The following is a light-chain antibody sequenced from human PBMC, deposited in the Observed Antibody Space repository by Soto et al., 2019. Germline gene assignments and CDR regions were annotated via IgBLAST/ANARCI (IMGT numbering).Light chain of an antibody. Sequence: QSALTQPASVSGSPGQPITISCAGTSSDVGGYNYVSWYQQHPGKVPRLIISDVNKRPSGVSDRFSGSKSGNTASLTISGLQAEDEADYYCASFTRSVTVVFGGGTQLTVL. J-gene: IGLJ2*01. CDR3: ASFTRSVTVV. V-gene: IGLV2-14*03. CDR1: SSDVGGYNY. CDR2: DVN.